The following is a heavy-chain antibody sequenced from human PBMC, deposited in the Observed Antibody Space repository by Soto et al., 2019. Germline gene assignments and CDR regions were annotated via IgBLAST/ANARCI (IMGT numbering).Heavy chain of an antibody. CDR2: IIPVFGSA. D-gene: IGHD4-17*01. Sequence: GASVKVSFKAPGGTFKRYVISWVRQAPGQGLEWMGGIIPVFGSAHYAQKFQGRVIITADKATSTAYMELSSLRSEDTAIYYCARGSDYGDHIYDYWGQGTLVTVSS. J-gene: IGHJ4*02. CDR1: GGTFKRYV. CDR3: ARGSDYGDHIYDY. V-gene: IGHV1-69*06.